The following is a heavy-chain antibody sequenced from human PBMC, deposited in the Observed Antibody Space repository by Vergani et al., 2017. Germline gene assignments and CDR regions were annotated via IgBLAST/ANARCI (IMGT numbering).Heavy chain of an antibody. D-gene: IGHD2-15*01. Sequence: QVQLVQSGAEVKKPGASVKVSCKASGYTFTGYYMHWVRQAPGQGLEWMGWINPNSGGTNYAQKFQGRVTMTRDTSISTAYMELSRLRSDDTAVYYCARDLRYCSGGSCSNNWFDPWGQGTLVTVSS. CDR2: INPNSGGT. CDR3: ARDLRYCSGGSCSNNWFDP. CDR1: GYTFTGYY. J-gene: IGHJ5*02. V-gene: IGHV1-2*02.